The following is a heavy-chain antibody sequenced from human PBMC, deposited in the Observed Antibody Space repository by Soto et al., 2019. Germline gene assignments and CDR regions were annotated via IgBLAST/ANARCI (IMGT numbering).Heavy chain of an antibody. D-gene: IGHD6-19*01. Sequence: QVQLVQSGAEVKRPGSSVKVSCQASGASFRTYAVTWVRQAPGQGLEWMGGINVPFGTANYAQQFQGRVTITADESTSTAYLDLRSLRSEDAAVCYCAAERITVAGSVSYFDFWGQGTPVTVSS. V-gene: IGHV1-69*01. CDR2: INVPFGTA. J-gene: IGHJ4*02. CDR1: GASFRTYA. CDR3: AAERITVAGSVSYFDF.